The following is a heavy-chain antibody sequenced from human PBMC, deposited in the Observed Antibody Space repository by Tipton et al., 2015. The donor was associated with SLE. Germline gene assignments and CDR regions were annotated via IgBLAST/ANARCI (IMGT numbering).Heavy chain of an antibody. CDR2: IYSAGDT. D-gene: IGHD1-7*01. CDR3: ASASWNYGFFDY. J-gene: IGHJ4*02. Sequence: SLRLSCAASGFSVSSNYMSWVRQAPGKGLEWVSVIYSAGDTYYADSVKGRFTISRDNSKSTVYLHMNSLRADDTAIYYCASASWNYGFFDYWGQGTLVTVSS. V-gene: IGHV3-53*01. CDR1: GFSVSSNY.